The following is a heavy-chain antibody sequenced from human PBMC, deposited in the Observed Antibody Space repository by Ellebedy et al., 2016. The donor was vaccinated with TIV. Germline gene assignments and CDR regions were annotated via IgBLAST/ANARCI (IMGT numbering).Heavy chain of an antibody. CDR3: ARPYSGSHGSFDI. D-gene: IGHD1-26*01. Sequence: SETLSLTCTVSGGSISSGAYYWSWIRQPPGKGLEWIGEINHSGSTNYNPSLKSRVTISVDTSKNQFSLKLSSVTAADTAVYYCARPYSGSHGSFDIWGQGTMVTVSS. J-gene: IGHJ3*02. CDR2: INHSGST. CDR1: GGSISSGAYY. V-gene: IGHV4-39*07.